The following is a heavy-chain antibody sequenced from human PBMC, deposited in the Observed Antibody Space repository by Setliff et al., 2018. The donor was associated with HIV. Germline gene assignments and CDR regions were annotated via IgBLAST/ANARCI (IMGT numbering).Heavy chain of an antibody. CDR3: ARGDYGSGSYYPYYFYYGMDV. V-gene: IGHV1-8*02. D-gene: IGHD3-10*01. J-gene: IGHJ6*02. CDR2: MNPDSGNT. Sequence: ASVKVSCKAFGYTFINYDIYWVRQTTGQGLEWMGWMNPDSGNTGYAQKFQGRVTMTRNTSISTAYMELSSLRSEDTAVYYCARGDYGSGSYYPYYFYYGMDVWGQGTTVTVSS. CDR1: GYTFINYD.